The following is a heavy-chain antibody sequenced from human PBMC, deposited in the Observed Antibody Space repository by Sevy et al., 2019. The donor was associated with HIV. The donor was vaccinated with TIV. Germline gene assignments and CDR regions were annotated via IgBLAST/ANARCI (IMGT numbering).Heavy chain of an antibody. D-gene: IGHD2-2*01. J-gene: IGHJ4*02. V-gene: IGHV3-15*01. CDR2: IKSKTDGGTT. CDR1: GFTFSNAW. CDR3: TTDSKKGGLYALLDY. Sequence: GGSLRLSCAASGFTFSNAWMSWVRQAPGKGLEWVGRIKSKTDGGTTDYAAPVKGRFTISRDDSKNTLYMQMNRLKTEDTAIYYCTTDSKKGGLYALLDYWGQGTLVTVSS.